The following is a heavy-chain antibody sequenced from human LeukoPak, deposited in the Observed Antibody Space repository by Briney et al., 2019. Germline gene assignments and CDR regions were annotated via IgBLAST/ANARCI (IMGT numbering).Heavy chain of an antibody. CDR2: IYTSGST. Sequence: PSETLSLTCTVSGGSISSYYWSWIRQPAGKGLEWIGRIYTSGSTNYNPSLKSRVTMSVDTSKNQFSLKLSSVTAADTAVYYCAREGVVASEGALDYWGQGTLVTVSS. J-gene: IGHJ4*02. D-gene: IGHD5-12*01. CDR1: GGSISSYY. CDR3: AREGVVASEGALDY. V-gene: IGHV4-4*07.